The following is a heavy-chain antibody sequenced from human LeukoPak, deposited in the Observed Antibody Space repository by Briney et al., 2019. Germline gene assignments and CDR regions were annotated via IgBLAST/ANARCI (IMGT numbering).Heavy chain of an antibody. J-gene: IGHJ5*02. V-gene: IGHV4-61*02. Sequence: PSQTVSLTCTVTGTSIRSGSYYWNWLRQAAGKGLGWIGRMYIGGRTTYNPSLKSRVTISLETTENQFSLKLSSVTAADTAVYYCARDRETFDPWGQGTLVTVSS. CDR2: MYIGGRT. CDR3: ARDRETFDP. CDR1: GTSIRSGSYY.